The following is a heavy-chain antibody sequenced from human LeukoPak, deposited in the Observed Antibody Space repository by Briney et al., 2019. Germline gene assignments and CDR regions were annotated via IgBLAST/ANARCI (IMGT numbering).Heavy chain of an antibody. J-gene: IGHJ4*02. CDR2: IYTSGTT. Sequence: PSETLSLTCYVSGDSISSSYYWGWIRQPPGKGLEWIGRIYTSGTTHYNPSLKSRVTISVDTSKNQFSLKLSSVTAADTAVYYCARDGEMATIENYFEYWGQGTLVTVSS. CDR3: ARDGEMATIENYFEY. CDR1: GDSISSSYY. D-gene: IGHD5-24*01. V-gene: IGHV4-38-2*02.